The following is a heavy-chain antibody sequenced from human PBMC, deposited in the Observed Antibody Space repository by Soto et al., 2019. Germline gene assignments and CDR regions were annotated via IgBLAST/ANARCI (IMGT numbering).Heavy chain of an antibody. CDR2: IQSKSDGATI. CDR1: GFTFINAW. J-gene: IGHJ6*02. D-gene: IGHD6-19*01. CDR3: TTDGEIAVAAPNYYHYGLDV. V-gene: IGHV3-15*07. Sequence: GGSLRLSCAASGFTFINAWMNWVRQAPGKGLEWVGRIQSKSDGATIDYAAPVKGRFTISRDDSKNTLYLQMNSLKTEDTAVYYCTTDGEIAVAAPNYYHYGLDVWGQGTTVTVSS.